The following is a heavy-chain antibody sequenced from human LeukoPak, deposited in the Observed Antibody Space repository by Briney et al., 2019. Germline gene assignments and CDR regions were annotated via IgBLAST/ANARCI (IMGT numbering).Heavy chain of an antibody. V-gene: IGHV4-59*01. D-gene: IGHD3-16*01. Sequence: PSETLSLTCTVSGGSISDYYRGWIRQPPGKGLEWIGYFYNSGSSTYNPSLKSRVTISVDTSKEQFSLKVNSVTAADTAVYYCTRGAGWLIDYWGQGILVTVSS. CDR2: FYNSGSS. J-gene: IGHJ4*02. CDR1: GGSISDYY. CDR3: TRGAGWLIDY.